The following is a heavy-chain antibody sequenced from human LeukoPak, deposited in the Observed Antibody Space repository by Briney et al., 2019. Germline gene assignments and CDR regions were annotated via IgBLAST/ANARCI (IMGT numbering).Heavy chain of an antibody. J-gene: IGHJ4*02. CDR2: ISSSSSYI. D-gene: IGHD3-9*01. CDR3: ARDNDLLRYFDWPLDY. CDR1: GFTFSSYA. V-gene: IGHV3-21*01. Sequence: GGSLRLSCAASGFTFSSYAMNWVRQAPGKGLEWVSSISSSSSYIYYADSVKGRFTISRDNAKNSLYLQMNSLRAEDTAVYYCARDNDLLRYFDWPLDYWGQGTLVTVSS.